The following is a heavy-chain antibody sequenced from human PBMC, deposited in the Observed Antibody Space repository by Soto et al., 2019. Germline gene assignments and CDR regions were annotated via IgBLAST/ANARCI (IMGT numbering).Heavy chain of an antibody. CDR3: ARDLSRIPDY. CDR2: IWYDGGNK. D-gene: IGHD5-18*01. J-gene: IGHJ4*02. Sequence: QVQLVESGGGVVQPGRSLRLSCAASGFTFSSYSMHWVRQAPGKGLEWVAIIWYDGGNKYYADSVKGRFTISRDNSKNTLYLQMNSLRAEDTAVYYCARDLSRIPDYWGQGTLVTVSS. V-gene: IGHV3-33*01. CDR1: GFTFSSYS.